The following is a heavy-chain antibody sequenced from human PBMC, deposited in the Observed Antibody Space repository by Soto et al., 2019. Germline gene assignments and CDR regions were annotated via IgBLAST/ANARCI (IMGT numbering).Heavy chain of an antibody. J-gene: IGHJ6*02. D-gene: IGHD2-21*02. Sequence: SETLSLTCAVSGGSFSGFYWTWIRQPPGEGLEWIGEINHSGTTNFNPSLRSRLTISLDSSKKHFSLKLTSMTAADAAVYYCARADRTLVTSYGLDVWGQGTTVTVS. CDR3: ARADRTLVTSYGLDV. CDR1: GGSFSGFY. CDR2: INHSGTT. V-gene: IGHV4-34*01.